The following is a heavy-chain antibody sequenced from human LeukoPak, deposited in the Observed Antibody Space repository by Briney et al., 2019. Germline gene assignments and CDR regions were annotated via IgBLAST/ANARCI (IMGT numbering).Heavy chain of an antibody. D-gene: IGHD4-17*01. CDR2: IYSAGNR. CDR1: GFTVSNNY. V-gene: IGHV3-66*01. Sequence: GGSLRLSCAASGFTVSNNYMSWVRQAPGKGLEWVSVIYSAGNRYYADFVKGRFTISRDNSKNTVYLQMNSLRVEDTAVYYCASCFTDGDCEYWGQGTLVTVSS. CDR3: ASCFTDGDCEY. J-gene: IGHJ4*02.